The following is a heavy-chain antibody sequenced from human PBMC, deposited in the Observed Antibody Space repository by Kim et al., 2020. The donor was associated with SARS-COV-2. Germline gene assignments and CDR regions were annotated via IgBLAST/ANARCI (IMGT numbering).Heavy chain of an antibody. CDR1: GFTFSDYY. CDR2: ISSSSSYT. D-gene: IGHD3-10*01. J-gene: IGHJ3*02. Sequence: GGSLRLSCAASGFTFSDYYMSWIRQAPGKGLEWVSYISSSSSYTNYADSVKGRFTISRDNAKNSLYLQMNSLRAEDTAVYYCASFYGSGMDAFDIWGQGTMVTVSS. V-gene: IGHV3-11*06. CDR3: ASFYGSGMDAFDI.